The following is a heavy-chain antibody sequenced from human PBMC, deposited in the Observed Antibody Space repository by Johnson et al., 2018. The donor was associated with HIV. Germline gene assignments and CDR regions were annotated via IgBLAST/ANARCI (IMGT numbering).Heavy chain of an antibody. CDR3: ARGLWPQRWAFDI. CDR2: IKQDGSEK. Sequence: VQLVESGGGLVQPGWSLRLSCAASGFTFSSYWMSWVRQAPGKGLEWVANIKQDGSEKYYVDSVKGRFTISRDNAKNSLYLQMNSLRAEDTAVYYCARGLWPQRWAFDIWGQGTMVTVS. J-gene: IGHJ3*02. CDR1: GFTFSSYW. V-gene: IGHV3-7*05. D-gene: IGHD5-24*01.